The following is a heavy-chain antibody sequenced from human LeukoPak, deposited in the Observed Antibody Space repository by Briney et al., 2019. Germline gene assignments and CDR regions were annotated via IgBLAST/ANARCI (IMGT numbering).Heavy chain of an antibody. CDR1: GYTFTSYG. J-gene: IGHJ5*02. CDR3: ARVSPTYYDILTGLFDP. V-gene: IGHV1-18*01. D-gene: IGHD3-9*01. Sequence: ASVKVSCKASGYTFTSYGISWVRQAPGQGLEWMGWISTYNGNTNYAQKLQGRVTMTTDTSTSTAYMELRSLRSDDTAVYYCARVSPTYYDILTGLFDPWGQGTLVTVSS. CDR2: ISTYNGNT.